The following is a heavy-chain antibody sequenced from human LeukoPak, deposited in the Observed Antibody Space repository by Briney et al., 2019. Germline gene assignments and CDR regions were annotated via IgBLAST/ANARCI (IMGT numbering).Heavy chain of an antibody. CDR3: ARSGPQMTTVTTNDY. J-gene: IGHJ4*02. Sequence: EASETLSLTCTVSGGSISSGDYYWSWIRQPPGKGLEWIGYIYYSGSTYYNPSLKSRVTISVDTSKNQFSLKLSSVTAADTAVYYCARSGPQMTTVTTNDYWGQGTLVTVSS. V-gene: IGHV4-30-4*01. D-gene: IGHD4-17*01. CDR1: GGSISSGDYY. CDR2: IYYSGST.